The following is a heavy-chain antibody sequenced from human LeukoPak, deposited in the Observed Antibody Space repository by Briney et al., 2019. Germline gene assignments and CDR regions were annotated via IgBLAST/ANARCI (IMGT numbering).Heavy chain of an antibody. D-gene: IGHD5-24*01. Sequence: ASVKVSCKASGYTFTSYGISWVRQAPGQGLEWMGWINPNSGGTIYAQKFQGRVTMTRDTSISTAYMELSRLRSDDTAVYYCAREMAAGDAFDIWGQGTMVTVST. CDR3: AREMAAGDAFDI. CDR1: GYTFTSYG. J-gene: IGHJ3*02. CDR2: INPNSGGT. V-gene: IGHV1-2*02.